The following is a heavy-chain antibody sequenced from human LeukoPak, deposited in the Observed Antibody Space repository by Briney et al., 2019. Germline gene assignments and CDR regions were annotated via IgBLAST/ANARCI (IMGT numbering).Heavy chain of an antibody. CDR3: ARRIIVGATLDY. J-gene: IGHJ4*02. D-gene: IGHD1-26*01. CDR2: IYYSGST. Sequence: SETLSLTCTVSGGSISSSSYYWGWIRQPPGKGLEWIGSIYYSGSTYYNPSLKSRVTISVDTSKNQFSLKLSSVTAADTAMYYCARRIIVGATLDYWGQGTLVTVSS. CDR1: GGSISSSSYY. V-gene: IGHV4-39*01.